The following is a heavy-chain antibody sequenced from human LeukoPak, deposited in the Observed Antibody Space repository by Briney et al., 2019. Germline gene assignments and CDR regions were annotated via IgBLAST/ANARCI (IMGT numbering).Heavy chain of an antibody. CDR1: GFTFSRYS. J-gene: IGHJ4*02. Sequence: GGSLRLSCAASGFTFSRYSMSWVRQAPGKGLEWVSAISGSGGHTYYADSVKGRFTISRDNSKNTLYLQMNSLRAEDTAVYYCAKDAPTVRGYYGSGSYYWPYFDYWGQGTLVTVSS. CDR2: ISGSGGHT. V-gene: IGHV3-23*01. D-gene: IGHD3-10*01. CDR3: AKDAPTVRGYYGSGSYYWPYFDY.